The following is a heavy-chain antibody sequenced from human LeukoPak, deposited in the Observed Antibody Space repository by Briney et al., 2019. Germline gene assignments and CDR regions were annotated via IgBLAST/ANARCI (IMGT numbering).Heavy chain of an antibody. V-gene: IGHV1-69*13. D-gene: IGHD6-13*01. J-gene: IGHJ4*02. Sequence: SVKVSCKASGGTFSSYAISWVRQAPGQGLEWMGGIIPIFGTANYAQKFQGRDTITADESTSTAYMELSSLRSEDTAVYYYARSEAAAGLFDYWGQGTLVTVSS. CDR1: GGTFSSYA. CDR3: ARSEAAAGLFDY. CDR2: IIPIFGTA.